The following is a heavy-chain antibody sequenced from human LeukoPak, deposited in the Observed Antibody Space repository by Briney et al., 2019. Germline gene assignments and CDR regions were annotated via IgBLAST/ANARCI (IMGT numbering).Heavy chain of an antibody. CDR3: AREDIVLMVYAN. Sequence: ASVKVSCKASGGTFSSCAISWVRQAPGQGLEWMGGIIPIFGTANYAQKFQGRVTITTDESTSTAYMELSSLRSEDTAVYYCAREDIVLMVYANWGQGTLVTVSS. CDR2: IIPIFGTA. CDR1: GGTFSSCA. J-gene: IGHJ4*02. D-gene: IGHD2-8*01. V-gene: IGHV1-69*05.